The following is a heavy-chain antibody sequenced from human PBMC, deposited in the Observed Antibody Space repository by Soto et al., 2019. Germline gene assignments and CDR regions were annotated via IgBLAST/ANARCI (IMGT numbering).Heavy chain of an antibody. Sequence: SETLSLTCTVSGGSISSYYWSWIRQPPGKGLEWIGYIYYSGSTNYNPSLKSRVTISVDTSKNQFSLKLSSVTAADTAVYYCARVENLRYFDWPYFDYWGQGTLVTVSS. V-gene: IGHV4-59*08. CDR2: IYYSGST. CDR3: ARVENLRYFDWPYFDY. J-gene: IGHJ4*02. CDR1: GGSISSYY. D-gene: IGHD3-9*01.